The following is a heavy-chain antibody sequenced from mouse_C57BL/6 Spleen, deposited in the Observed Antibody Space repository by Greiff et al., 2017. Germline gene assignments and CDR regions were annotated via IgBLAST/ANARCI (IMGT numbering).Heavy chain of an antibody. V-gene: IGHV1-55*01. Sequence: QVQLMQPGAELVKPGASVKMSCTASGYTFTSYWITWVKQRPGQGLEWIGDIYPGSGSTNYNEKFKSKATLTVDTSSSTAYMQLSSLTSEDSAVYYCARRKAYDSNPYWGQGTTLTVSS. D-gene: IGHD2-5*01. CDR1: GYTFTSYW. J-gene: IGHJ2*01. CDR2: IYPGSGST. CDR3: ARRKAYDSNPY.